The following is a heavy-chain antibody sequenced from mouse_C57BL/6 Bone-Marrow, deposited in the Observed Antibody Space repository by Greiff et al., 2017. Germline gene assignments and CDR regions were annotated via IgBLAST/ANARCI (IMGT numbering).Heavy chain of an antibody. CDR2: IWRDGST. J-gene: IGHJ4*01. CDR1: GFSFTSYG. Sequence: QVQLKESGPDLVAPSPTLSISCTASGFSFTSYGVSWVRQPPGQGLEWLGVIWRDGSTNYHSAHISRLGISTDNSKCKVFLKLNSLQTDDTATYYCAKIHDYGYYDMDFWGQGTSVTVSS. D-gene: IGHD1-2*01. V-gene: IGHV2-3*01. CDR3: AKIHDYGYYDMDF.